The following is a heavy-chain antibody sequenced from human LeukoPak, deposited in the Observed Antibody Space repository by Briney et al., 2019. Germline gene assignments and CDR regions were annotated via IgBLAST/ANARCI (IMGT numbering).Heavy chain of an antibody. CDR1: GFTFTKYG. CDR2: INWNGGRI. J-gene: IGHJ3*02. D-gene: IGHD3-10*01. V-gene: IGHV3-20*04. CDR3: ARRFGELEPAFDT. Sequence: PGGSLRLSCAASGFTFTKYGMSWVRQAPGKGLEWVSGINWNGGRIDYAESVKGRFTISRDNTKNSLYLQMNSLRAEDTAFYYCARRFGELEPAFDTWGQGIMVTVSS.